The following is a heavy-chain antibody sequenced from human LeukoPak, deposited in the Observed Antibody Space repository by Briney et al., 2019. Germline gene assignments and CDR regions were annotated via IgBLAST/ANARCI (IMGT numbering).Heavy chain of an antibody. D-gene: IGHD1-26*01. J-gene: IGHJ4*02. V-gene: IGHV3-11*01. CDR2: ISSRGETT. CDR3: ARGLPPYRELLSFDY. CDR1: GFIFSDYY. Sequence: GGSLRLSCVTSGFIFSDYYMSWIRQAPGKGLEWVSHISSRGETTYYADSVKGRFTISRDNSKNTLYLQMNSLRAEDTAVYYCARGLPPYRELLSFDYWGQGTLVTVSS.